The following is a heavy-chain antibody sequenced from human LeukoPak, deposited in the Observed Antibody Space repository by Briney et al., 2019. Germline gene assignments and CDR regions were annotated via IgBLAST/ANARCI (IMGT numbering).Heavy chain of an antibody. V-gene: IGHV4-38-2*02. J-gene: IGHJ4*02. Sequence: ASETLSLACTVSGYSISSGYYWGWIRQPPGKGLEWIGSIYHSGSTYYNPSLKSRVTISVDTSKNQFSLKLSSVTAADTAVYYCARVDGSGSYLLHWSQGTLVTVSS. CDR1: GYSISSGYY. D-gene: IGHD3-10*01. CDR3: ARVDGSGSYLLH. CDR2: IYHSGST.